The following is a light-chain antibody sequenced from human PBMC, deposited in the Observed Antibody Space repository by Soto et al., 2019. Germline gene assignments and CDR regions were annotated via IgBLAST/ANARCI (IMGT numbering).Light chain of an antibody. CDR1: QTVSSS. CDR2: EAS. Sequence: EIVLTQSPATLSLSPGERATLSCRASQTVSSSLAWYQQKPGQAPRLLIYEASNRATGIPARFSGSGSGADFTLTIISLEPEDFALYYCQQHINWPLTFGGGTKVEIK. J-gene: IGKJ4*01. CDR3: QQHINWPLT. V-gene: IGKV3-11*01.